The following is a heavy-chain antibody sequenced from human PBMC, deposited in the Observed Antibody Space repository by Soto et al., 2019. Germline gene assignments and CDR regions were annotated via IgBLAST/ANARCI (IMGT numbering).Heavy chain of an antibody. D-gene: IGHD5-18*01. CDR3: ARMPTVDSSPYYTDA. J-gene: IGHJ6*03. Sequence: QAQLLQSGGELKKSGASVKVSCKASGYTFNTYGISWVRQAPGQGLEWMAWISIHNGNTNFAQKFQGRVTLTTDTSTSTANLELRSLPSGDTAVSSCARMPTVDSSPYYTDAGGKGTTVTVSS. CDR2: ISIHNGNT. CDR1: GYTFNTYG. V-gene: IGHV1-18*04.